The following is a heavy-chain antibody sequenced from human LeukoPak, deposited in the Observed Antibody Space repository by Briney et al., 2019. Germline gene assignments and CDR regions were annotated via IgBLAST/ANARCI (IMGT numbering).Heavy chain of an antibody. CDR2: ISASGGTT. D-gene: IGHD1-26*01. J-gene: IGHJ4*02. V-gene: IGHV3-23*01. Sequence: PGGSLRLSCAASGFTFSSYVMTWVRQAPGKGLEWASSISASGGTTYYADSVKGRFTISRDNSKNTVYMQMNSLRAEDTAVYYCAKRKVATEYYFDYWGQGTQVTVSS. CDR1: GFTFSSYV. CDR3: AKRKVATEYYFDY.